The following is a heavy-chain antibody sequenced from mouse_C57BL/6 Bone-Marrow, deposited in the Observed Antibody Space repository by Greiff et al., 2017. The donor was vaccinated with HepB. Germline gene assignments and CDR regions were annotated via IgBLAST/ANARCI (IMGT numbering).Heavy chain of an antibody. J-gene: IGHJ3*01. D-gene: IGHD4-1*01. CDR3: ARPGTDWFAY. Sequence: QVQLQQSGAELASPGASVTLSCKASGYTFTDHIMNWVKKRPGQGLEWIGRIYPVSGETNYNQKFKDKATLTADKSSSTAYMQLSSLTYEDSAVYYCARPGTDWFAYWGQGTLVTVSA. CDR1: GYTFTDHI. V-gene: IGHV1-11*01. CDR2: IYPVSGET.